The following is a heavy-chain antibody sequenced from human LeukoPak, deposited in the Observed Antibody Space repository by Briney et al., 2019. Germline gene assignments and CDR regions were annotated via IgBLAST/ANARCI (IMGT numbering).Heavy chain of an antibody. J-gene: IGHJ3*02. D-gene: IGHD6-13*01. CDR3: ARDGHAAGIAFDI. CDR2: IYYSGST. CDR1: GGSISSYY. Sequence: SETLSLTCTVSGGSISSYYWSWIRQPPGKGLEWIGYIYYSGSTNYNPSLKSRVTISVDTSKNQFSLKLSSVTAADTAVYYCARDGHAAGIAFDIWGQGTMVTVSS. V-gene: IGHV4-59*01.